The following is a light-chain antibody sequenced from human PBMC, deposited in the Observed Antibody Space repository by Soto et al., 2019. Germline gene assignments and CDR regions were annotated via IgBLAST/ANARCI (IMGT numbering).Light chain of an antibody. CDR1: TSEFGGFNY. J-gene: IGLJ1*01. Sequence: QSVLTQPASVSGSPEQSITISGSGSTSEFGGFNYVSWYQHHPGKAPKLIIYEVTNRPSGVSSRLSGSKYGNTASLTISGLQAEDEADYYCSSYSTTSTVYVFGTGTKVTVL. CDR2: EVT. V-gene: IGLV2-14*01. CDR3: SSYSTTSTVYV.